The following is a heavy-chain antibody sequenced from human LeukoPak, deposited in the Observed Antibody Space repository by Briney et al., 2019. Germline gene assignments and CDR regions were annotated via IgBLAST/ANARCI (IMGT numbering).Heavy chain of an antibody. V-gene: IGHV3-30*02. D-gene: IGHD3-10*01. Sequence: GGSLRLSCAASGFTFSSYGMHWVRQAPGKGLEWVAFIRYDGSNKYYADSVKGRFTISRDNSKNTLYLQMNSLRAEDTAVYYCAEDLAVLLWFGIGNYWGQGTLVTVSS. CDR2: IRYDGSNK. J-gene: IGHJ4*02. CDR3: AEDLAVLLWFGIGNY. CDR1: GFTFSSYG.